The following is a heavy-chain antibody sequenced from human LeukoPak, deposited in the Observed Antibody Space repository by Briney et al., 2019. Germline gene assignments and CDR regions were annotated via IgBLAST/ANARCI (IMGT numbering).Heavy chain of an antibody. CDR3: ARCASSSWYRDAFDI. CDR1: GGSISSYY. J-gene: IGHJ3*02. Sequence: PSETLSLTCTVSGGSISSYYWSWIRQPPGKGLEWIGYIYYSGSTNYNPSLKSRVTISVDTSKNQFSLKLSSVTAADTAVYYCARCASSSWYRDAFDIWAKGQWSPSLQ. CDR2: IYYSGST. D-gene: IGHD6-13*01. V-gene: IGHV4-59*01.